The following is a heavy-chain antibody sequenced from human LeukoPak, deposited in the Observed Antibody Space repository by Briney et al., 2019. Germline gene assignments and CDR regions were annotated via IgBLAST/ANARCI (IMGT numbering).Heavy chain of an antibody. CDR1: GFTFTPSS. Sequence: VGSLILFYAASGFTFTPSSLACVRQAPGKGLEWVSLIASNGGNTYYADSVKGRFTVSRDNSKNTLYLQMNSLRAEDTFIYYSAKETSSRNSGWDTWGQGTLVTVST. CDR2: IASNGGNT. CDR3: AKETSSRNSGWDT. V-gene: IGHV3-23*01. J-gene: IGHJ4*02. D-gene: IGHD6-19*01.